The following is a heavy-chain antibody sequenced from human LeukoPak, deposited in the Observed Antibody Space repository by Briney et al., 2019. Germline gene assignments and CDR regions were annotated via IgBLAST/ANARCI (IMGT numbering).Heavy chain of an antibody. CDR3: AKDRHDYSNSFDY. V-gene: IGHV3-30*18. J-gene: IGHJ4*02. Sequence: GGSLRLSCAASGFTFSTYGMHWDRQAPGKGLEWVAVISYDGSNKYYADSVKGRFTISRDNSKNTLYLQMNSLRAEDTAVFYCAKDRHDYSNSFDYWGQGTLVTVSS. CDR2: ISYDGSNK. CDR1: GFTFSTYG. D-gene: IGHD4-11*01.